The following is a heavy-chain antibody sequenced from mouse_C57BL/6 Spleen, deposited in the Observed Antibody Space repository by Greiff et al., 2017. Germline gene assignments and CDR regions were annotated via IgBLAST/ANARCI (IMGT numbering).Heavy chain of an antibody. V-gene: IGHV1-4*01. CDR3: ARSDDGSSPFAY. Sequence: QVQLQQSGAELARPGASVKMSCKASGYTFTSYTMHWVKQRPGQGLEWIGYINPSSGYTKYNQKFKDKATLTADKSSSTAYMQLSSLTSEDSAVYYCARSDDGSSPFAYWCQGTLVTVSA. CDR1: GYTFTSYT. D-gene: IGHD1-1*01. J-gene: IGHJ3*01. CDR2: INPSSGYT.